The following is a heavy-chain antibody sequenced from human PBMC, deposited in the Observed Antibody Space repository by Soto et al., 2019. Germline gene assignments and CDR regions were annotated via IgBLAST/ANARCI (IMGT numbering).Heavy chain of an antibody. CDR1: GYTFTSYA. V-gene: IGHV1-3*01. CDR2: INAGNGNT. D-gene: IGHD1-7*01. CDR3: ARDRSELHFFDY. Sequence: ASVKVSCKASGYTFTSYAMHWVRQAPGQRLEWMGWINAGNGNTKYSQKFQGRVTITRDTSASTAYMELSSLRSEDTAVYYCARDRSELHFFDYWGQGTLVTVSS. J-gene: IGHJ4*02.